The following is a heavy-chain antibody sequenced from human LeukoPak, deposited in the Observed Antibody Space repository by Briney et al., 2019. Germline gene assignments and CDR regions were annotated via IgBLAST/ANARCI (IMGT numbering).Heavy chain of an antibody. CDR2: INHGGRT. V-gene: IGHV4-34*01. CDR1: GGSFSDYY. Sequence: PSETLSLTCAVYGGSFSDYYWTWIRQSPGKGLEWIGEINHGGRTNYNPSLESRVTISLDTSKNQFSLKLNSVTGADTAVYYCAKYGPGSGSYSTSWYFHQWGQGTLVTVSS. CDR3: AKYGPGSGSYSTSWYFHQ. D-gene: IGHD1-26*01. J-gene: IGHJ4*02.